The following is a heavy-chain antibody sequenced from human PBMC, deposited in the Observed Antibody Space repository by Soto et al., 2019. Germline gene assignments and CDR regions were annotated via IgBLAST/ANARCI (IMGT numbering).Heavy chain of an antibody. V-gene: IGHV4-31*03. CDR2: IYYSGST. CDR1: GGSISSGGYY. J-gene: IGHJ3*02. CDR3: ARGRGYRESRGYPGRAFDT. Sequence: QVQLQESGPGLVKPSQTLSLTCTVSGGSISSGGYYWSWIRQHPGKGLEWIGYIYYSGSTYYNPSLKSRVTISVDTSKNQFSLKLSSVTAADTAVYYCARGRGYRESRGYPGRAFDTWGQGPKIT. D-gene: IGHD3-22*01.